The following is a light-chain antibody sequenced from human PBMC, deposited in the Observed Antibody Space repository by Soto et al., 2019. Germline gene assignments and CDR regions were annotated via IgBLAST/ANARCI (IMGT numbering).Light chain of an antibody. V-gene: IGLV2-14*01. CDR2: DVS. Sequence: QSVLTQPASVSGSPGQSITISCTGISSDVGGYNYVSWYQQHPGKAPKLMIYDVSNRPSGVSNRFSGSKSGNTASLTISGLQAEDEADYYCSSYTSSSTSVVFGGGTKLTVL. CDR1: SSDVGGYNY. CDR3: SSYTSSSTSVV. J-gene: IGLJ2*01.